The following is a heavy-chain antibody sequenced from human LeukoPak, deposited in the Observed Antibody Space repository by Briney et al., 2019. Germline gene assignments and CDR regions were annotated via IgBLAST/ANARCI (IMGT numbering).Heavy chain of an antibody. Sequence: GGSLRLSCAASGFTFSSYAMSWVRQAPGKGLEWVSVISGSGGSTYYADSVKGRFTISRDNSKNTLYLQMNSLRAEDTAVYYCACGRRWLQFGYWGQGTLVTVSS. D-gene: IGHD5-24*01. CDR3: ACGRRWLQFGY. CDR1: GFTFSSYA. V-gene: IGHV3-23*01. J-gene: IGHJ4*02. CDR2: ISGSGGST.